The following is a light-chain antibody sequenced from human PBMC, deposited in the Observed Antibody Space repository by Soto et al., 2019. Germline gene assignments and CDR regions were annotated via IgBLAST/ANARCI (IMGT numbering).Light chain of an antibody. J-gene: IGKJ5*01. V-gene: IGKV4-1*01. Sequence: IVMTQSPDSLAVSLGERAAIDCRSSQSLLSGSNGWNYLAWFQQKPGQPPKALLFWASTRESGVSDRFSGSWCGTDFTLTITNAQAEDGAVYYCQPYYNSPITFGQGTRLEI. CDR3: QPYYNSPIT. CDR1: QSLLSGSNGWNY. CDR2: WAS.